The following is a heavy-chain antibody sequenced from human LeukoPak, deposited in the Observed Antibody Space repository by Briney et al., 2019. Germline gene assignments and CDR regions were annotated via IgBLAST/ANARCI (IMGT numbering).Heavy chain of an antibody. D-gene: IGHD2-2*01. Sequence: PSETLSLTCTVSGGSISSHYWTWIRQPPGKGLEWIGHIYYSATTNYNPSLKSRVTISVDTSKNQFSLKLNSVTAADTAVYYCAREVLDCRSPSCYRYFDYWGRGTLVTVSS. V-gene: IGHV4-59*11. CDR1: GGSISSHY. J-gene: IGHJ4*02. CDR2: IYYSATT. CDR3: AREVLDCRSPSCYRYFDY.